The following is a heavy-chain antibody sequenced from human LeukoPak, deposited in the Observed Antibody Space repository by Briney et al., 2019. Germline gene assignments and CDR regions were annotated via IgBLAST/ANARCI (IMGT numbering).Heavy chain of an antibody. CDR1: GGSISSYY. CDR2: INHSGST. CDR3: ARGGLTGIAAAGGNFDY. V-gene: IGHV4-34*01. J-gene: IGHJ4*02. D-gene: IGHD6-13*01. Sequence: SETLSLTCTVSGGSISSYYWSWIRQPPGKGLEWIGEINHSGSTNYNPSLKSRVTISVDTSKNQFSLKLSSVTAADTAVYYCARGGLTGIAAAGGNFDYWGQGTLVTVSS.